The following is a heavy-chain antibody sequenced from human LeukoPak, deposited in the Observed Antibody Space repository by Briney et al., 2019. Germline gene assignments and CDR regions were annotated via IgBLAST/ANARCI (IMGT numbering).Heavy chain of an antibody. V-gene: IGHV3-30*18. CDR1: GFVFHQYG. CDR3: TKGAGYWYFDL. CDR2: ISYDGNKK. J-gene: IGHJ2*01. Sequence: GGSLRLSCEASGFVFHQYGMHWVRQAPGKGLEWVALISYDGNKKSYADSVKGRFTISRDNSNNTLSVQMNSLRTEDTAVYYCTKGAGYWYFDLWGRGILVTVSS.